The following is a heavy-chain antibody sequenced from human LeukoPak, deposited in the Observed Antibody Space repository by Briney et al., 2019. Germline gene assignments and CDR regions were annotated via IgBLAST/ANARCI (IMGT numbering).Heavy chain of an antibody. D-gene: IGHD3-3*01. V-gene: IGHV3-21*01. CDR2: ISGRSNYI. CDR3: AKDLATFFGEFDY. J-gene: IGHJ4*02. Sequence: KPGGSLRLSCAASGFTFSSYSMNWVRQAPGEGLEWVSSISGRSNYIYYADSVKGRFTISRDNAKNSLYLQMNSLRAEDTAVYYCAKDLATFFGEFDYWGQGTLVTVSS. CDR1: GFTFSSYS.